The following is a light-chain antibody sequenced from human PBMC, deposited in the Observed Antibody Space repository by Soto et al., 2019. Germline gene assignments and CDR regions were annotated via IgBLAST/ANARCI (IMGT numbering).Light chain of an antibody. J-gene: IGKJ2*01. Sequence: DIQMTQSPSSVAASVGDRVTITCRASQDVNIWLAWYQQRPGKAPKLLIFGASNLHSGAPSRFSGSGIGSDFTLTISGLEPGDFATYYCQQVNTFPYTFGQGTTVEIK. CDR1: QDVNIW. CDR3: QQVNTFPYT. CDR2: GAS. V-gene: IGKV1-12*01.